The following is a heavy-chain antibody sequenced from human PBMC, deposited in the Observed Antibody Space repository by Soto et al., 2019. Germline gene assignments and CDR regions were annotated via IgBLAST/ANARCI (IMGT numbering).Heavy chain of an antibody. D-gene: IGHD1-7*01. Sequence: SNNWWTWVRQPPGQGLEWIGEIYRTGSTNYNPSLKSRVTISLDKSENQFSLKVTSLTAADTAVYYCASRDPGTSVDCWGQGTLVTVSS. J-gene: IGHJ4*02. CDR1: SNNW. V-gene: IGHV4-4*02. CDR2: IYRTGST. CDR3: ASRDPGTSVDC.